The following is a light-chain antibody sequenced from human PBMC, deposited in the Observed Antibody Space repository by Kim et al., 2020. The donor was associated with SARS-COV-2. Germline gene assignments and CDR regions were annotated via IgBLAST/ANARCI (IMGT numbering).Light chain of an antibody. CDR1: RSIGNH. Sequence: DIQMTQSPSSLSASVGDRVTITCRASRSIGNHLNWYQQRPGKAPNLLIFGASSLQSGVSSRFSGSDSGTDFTLTIRNLQPEDSATYYCQQRDITPYTFAQGTKLEI. V-gene: IGKV1-39*01. J-gene: IGKJ2*01. CDR3: QQRDITPYT. CDR2: GAS.